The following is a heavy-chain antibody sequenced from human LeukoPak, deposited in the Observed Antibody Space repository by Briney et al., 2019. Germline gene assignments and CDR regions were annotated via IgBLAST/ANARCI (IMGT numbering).Heavy chain of an antibody. J-gene: IGHJ3*02. CDR3: AKGGLPSAAGTGAFDI. CDR1: GFTLSSYG. Sequence: GGSLRLSCAASGFTLSSYGMHWGRQAPGKGLEWVAFIRYDGRNKYSVDSVKGRFTISRDSSKNTLSLQMNSLRAEDTAVYYCAKGGLPSAAGTGAFDIWGQGTMVTVSS. CDR2: IRYDGRNK. V-gene: IGHV3-30*02. D-gene: IGHD6-19*01.